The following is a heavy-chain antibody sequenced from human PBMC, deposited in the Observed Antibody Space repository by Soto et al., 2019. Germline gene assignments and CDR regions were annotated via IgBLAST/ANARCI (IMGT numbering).Heavy chain of an antibody. Sequence: GASVKVSCNSPVYTFTSYGISCVRQAPGQGLEWMGWISAYNGNTNYAQKLQGRVTMTTDTSTSTAYMELRSLRSDDTAVYYCARSWAMIGWFDPWVQGTLVTGSS. CDR3: ARSWAMIGWFDP. J-gene: IGHJ5*02. CDR1: VYTFTSYG. CDR2: ISAYNGNT. D-gene: IGHD5-12*01. V-gene: IGHV1-18*01.